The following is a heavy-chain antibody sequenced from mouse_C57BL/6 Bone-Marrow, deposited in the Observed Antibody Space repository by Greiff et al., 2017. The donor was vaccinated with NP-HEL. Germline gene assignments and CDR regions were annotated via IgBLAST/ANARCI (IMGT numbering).Heavy chain of an antibody. CDR3: ASRQLRLRVDY. D-gene: IGHD3-2*02. Sequence: QVQLQQPGAELVKPGASVKMSCKASGYTFTSYWITWVKQRPGQGLEWIGDIYPGSGSTNYNEKFKSKATLTVDTSTSTAYMQLSSLTSEDSAVYYCASRQLRLRVDYWGQGTTLTVSS. CDR2: IYPGSGST. J-gene: IGHJ2*01. V-gene: IGHV1-55*01. CDR1: GYTFTSYW.